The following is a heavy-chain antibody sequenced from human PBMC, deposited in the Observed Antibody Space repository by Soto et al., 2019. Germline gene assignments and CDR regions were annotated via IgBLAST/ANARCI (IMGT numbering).Heavy chain of an antibody. D-gene: IGHD3-10*01. V-gene: IGHV4-4*02. CDR2: IYHSGST. Sequence: QVQLQESGPGLVKPSGTLSLTCAVSGGSINSSHWWSWVRQPPGKGLEWFGEIYHSGSTNYNQSLKRRVTFSIDESKNYFYMKLAYVTAAATAVYYCAGDYGQWGQGTLVTVSS. CDR3: AGDYGQ. CDR1: GGSINSSHW. J-gene: IGHJ1*01.